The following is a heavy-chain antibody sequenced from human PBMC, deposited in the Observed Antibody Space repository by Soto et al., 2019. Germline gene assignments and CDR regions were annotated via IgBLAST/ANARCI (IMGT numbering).Heavy chain of an antibody. Sequence: QVQLVESGGGVVQPGRSLRLSCAASGFTFNNFAIHWVRQAPGKGLEWVAVISYDGSNKYYADSVKGRFTISRDNSKNTLYLQMNSLRPEDTAVYYCARSVLSIVVAAYHYYYYGMDVWGQGTTVTVSS. J-gene: IGHJ6*02. D-gene: IGHD6-13*01. V-gene: IGHV3-30-3*01. CDR3: ARSVLSIVVAAYHYYYYGMDV. CDR2: ISYDGSNK. CDR1: GFTFNNFA.